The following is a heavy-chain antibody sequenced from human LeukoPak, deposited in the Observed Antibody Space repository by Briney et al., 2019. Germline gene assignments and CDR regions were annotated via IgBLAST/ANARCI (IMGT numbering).Heavy chain of an antibody. Sequence: ASVKVSCKASGGTFSSYAISWVRRAPGQGLEWMGRIIPTLGIANYARKFQGRVTITADKSTSTAYMELSSLRSEDTAVYYCARGPIVVVPAANFDYWGQGTLVTVSS. D-gene: IGHD2-2*01. V-gene: IGHV1-69*04. CDR2: IIPTLGIA. J-gene: IGHJ4*02. CDR3: ARGPIVVVPAANFDY. CDR1: GGTFSSYA.